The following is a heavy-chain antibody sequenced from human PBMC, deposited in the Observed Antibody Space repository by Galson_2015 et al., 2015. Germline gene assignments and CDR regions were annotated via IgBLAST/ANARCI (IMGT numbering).Heavy chain of an antibody. CDR3: ARLQPDTYCGGDCYSDYFDY. J-gene: IGHJ4*02. Sequence: ETLSLTCTVSGGSISSSSYYWGWIRQPPGKGLEWIGSIYYSGSTYYNPSLKSRVTISVDTSKNQFSLKLSSVTAADTAVYYWARLQPDTYCGGDCYSDYFDYWGQGTLVTVSS. CDR2: IYYSGST. V-gene: IGHV4-39*01. D-gene: IGHD2-21*02. CDR1: GGSISSSSYY.